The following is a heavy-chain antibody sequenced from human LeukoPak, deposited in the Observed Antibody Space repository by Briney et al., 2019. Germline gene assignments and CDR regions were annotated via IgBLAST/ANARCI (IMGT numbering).Heavy chain of an antibody. D-gene: IGHD3-10*01. CDR3: ARVGYYYGSGSYSH. V-gene: IGHV4-34*01. J-gene: IGHJ4*02. CDR1: GGSFSGYY. Sequence: PSETLSLTCAVYGGSFSGYYWSWIRQPPGKGLEWIGEINHSGSTNCNPSLKSRVTISVDMSKNQFSLKLSSVTAADTAVYYCARVGYYYGSGSYSHWGQGTLVTVSS. CDR2: INHSGST.